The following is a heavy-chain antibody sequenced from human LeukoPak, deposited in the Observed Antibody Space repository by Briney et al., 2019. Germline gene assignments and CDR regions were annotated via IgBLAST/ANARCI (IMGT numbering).Heavy chain of an antibody. CDR2: IYYSGST. CDR1: GGSISSSSYS. J-gene: IGHJ4*02. Sequence: SETLSLTCTVSGGSISSSSYSWGWIRQPPGKGLEWFGSIYYSGSTYYNPSLKSRVTISVDTSKNQFSLKLSSVTAADTAVYYCARIYYDSSGYLYPYFDYWGQGTLVTVSS. V-gene: IGHV4-39*01. D-gene: IGHD3-22*01. CDR3: ARIYYDSSGYLYPYFDY.